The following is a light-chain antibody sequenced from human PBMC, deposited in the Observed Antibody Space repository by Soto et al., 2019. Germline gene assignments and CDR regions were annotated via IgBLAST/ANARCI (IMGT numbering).Light chain of an antibody. CDR3: LQHSSYPLT. CDR1: QSVSIW. V-gene: IGKV1-17*01. CDR2: AAS. Sequence: DIQMTQSPSTLSASEGYRVTISCRASQSVSIWLAWYQQKPGKAPKRLIFAASNLQSGVPSRFSGSASGTEFTLTISSLQPEDFAIYYCLQHSSYPLTFGGGTKVDIK. J-gene: IGKJ4*01.